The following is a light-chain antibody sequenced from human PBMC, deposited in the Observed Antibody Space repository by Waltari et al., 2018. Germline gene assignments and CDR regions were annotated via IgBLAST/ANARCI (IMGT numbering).Light chain of an antibody. V-gene: IGKV1-33*01. CDR2: DAS. J-gene: IGKJ3*01. CDR3: QQYDNPLFT. Sequence: DIQMTQSPSSLSASVGDRVTITCQASQDISNYLNWYQQKPGKAPKLLSYDASNLETGVPSRFSGSGSGTDFTFTISSLQPEDIATYYCQQYDNPLFTFGPGTKVDIK. CDR1: QDISNY.